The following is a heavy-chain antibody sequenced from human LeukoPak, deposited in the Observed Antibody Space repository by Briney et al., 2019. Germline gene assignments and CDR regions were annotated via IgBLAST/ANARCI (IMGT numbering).Heavy chain of an antibody. CDR2: ISVSGGTT. D-gene: IGHD6-19*01. CDR1: GFTFSSYA. CDR3: AKVPAYSSGRPVDS. V-gene: IGHV3-23*01. Sequence: GGSLRLSCAASGFTFSSYAMSWVRQAAGKGLEWVSSISVSGGTTYNADSVKGRFTISRDNSKKTLYLQMNSLRAEDTAVYYCAKVPAYSSGRPVDSWGQGTLVTVSS. J-gene: IGHJ4*02.